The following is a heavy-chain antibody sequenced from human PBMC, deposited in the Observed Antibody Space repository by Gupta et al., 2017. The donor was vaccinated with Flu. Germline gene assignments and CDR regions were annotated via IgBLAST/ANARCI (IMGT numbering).Heavy chain of an antibody. CDR3: AHGAREFDY. CDR2: TYYRSKWYF. Sequence: SGSNNSGAWNWIRQSPSRGLEWLGRTYYRSKWYFDYAVSVRSRITINPDTSKNQFSLQLNSVTPEDTAVYYGAHGAREFDYWGQGTLVTVSS. V-gene: IGHV6-1*01. J-gene: IGHJ4*02. D-gene: IGHD3-10*01. CDR1: SGSNNSGA.